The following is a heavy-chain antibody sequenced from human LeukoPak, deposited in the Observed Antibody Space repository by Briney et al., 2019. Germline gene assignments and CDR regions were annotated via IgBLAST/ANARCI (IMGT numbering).Heavy chain of an antibody. V-gene: IGHV4-59*01. D-gene: IGHD6-13*01. J-gene: IGHJ4*02. Sequence: SETLSLTCTVSGGSIRSYYWSWIRQPPGKGLEWIAYIYYSGSTNYNPSLKSRVTMSVDTSKNQFSLKLSSVTAADTAVYYCASSIAAAGTPTHFDYWGQGTLVAVSS. CDR2: IYYSGST. CDR1: GGSIRSYY. CDR3: ASSIAAAGTPTHFDY.